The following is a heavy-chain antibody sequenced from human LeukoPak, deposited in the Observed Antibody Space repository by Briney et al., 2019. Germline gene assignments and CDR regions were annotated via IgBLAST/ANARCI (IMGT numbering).Heavy chain of an antibody. D-gene: IGHD6-13*01. Sequence: PSETLSLTCTVSGGSISSGDYYWSWIRQHPGKGLEWIGYIYYSRSTYYNPSLKSRVTISVDTSKNQFSLKLSSVTAADTAVYYCGRGGIAAAASGVDYWGQGTLVTVSS. V-gene: IGHV4-31*03. CDR2: IYYSRST. CDR3: GRGGIAAAASGVDY. CDR1: GGSISSGDYY. J-gene: IGHJ4*02.